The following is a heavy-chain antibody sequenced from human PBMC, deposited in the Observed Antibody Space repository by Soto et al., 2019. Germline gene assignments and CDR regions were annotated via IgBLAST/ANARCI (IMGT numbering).Heavy chain of an antibody. Sequence: PSETLSLTCAVYGGSFSGYYWSWIRQPPGKGLEWIGEINHSGSTNYNPSLKSRVTISVDTSKNQFSLKLSSVTAADTAVYYCARGNVAAAIDYWGQGTLVTDS. CDR1: GGSFSGYY. D-gene: IGHD6-13*01. V-gene: IGHV4-34*01. CDR3: ARGNVAAAIDY. CDR2: INHSGST. J-gene: IGHJ4*02.